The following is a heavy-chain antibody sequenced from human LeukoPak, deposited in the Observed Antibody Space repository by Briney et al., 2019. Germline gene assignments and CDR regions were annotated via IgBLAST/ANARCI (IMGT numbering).Heavy chain of an antibody. CDR2: INHSGST. J-gene: IGHJ6*03. CDR3: ARLSRGSGSYYYYYYMDV. V-gene: IGHV4-34*01. CDR1: GGSFSGYY. D-gene: IGHD3-10*01. Sequence: NPSETLSLTCAVYGGSFSGYYWSWIRQPPGKGLEWIGEINHSGSTNYNPSLKSRVTISVDTSKNQFSLKLSSVTAADTAVYYCARLSRGSGSYYYYYYMDVWGKGTTVTISS.